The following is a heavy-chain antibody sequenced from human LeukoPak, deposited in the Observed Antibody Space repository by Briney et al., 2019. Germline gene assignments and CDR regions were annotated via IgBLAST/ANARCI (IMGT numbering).Heavy chain of an antibody. CDR3: ARLVVGSRFDP. J-gene: IGHJ5*02. CDR1: GGSISSYY. CDR2: IYYSGST. Sequence: SETLSLPFTVSGGSISSYYWSWIRPPPGKGLEWIGYIYYSGSTNYNPSLKSRVTISVDTSKNQFSLKLSSVTAADTAVYYCARLVVGSRFDPWGQGTLVTVSS. V-gene: IGHV4-59*01. D-gene: IGHD1-26*01.